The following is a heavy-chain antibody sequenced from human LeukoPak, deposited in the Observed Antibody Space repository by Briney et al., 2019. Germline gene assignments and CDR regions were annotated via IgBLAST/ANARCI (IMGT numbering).Heavy chain of an antibody. J-gene: IGHJ4*02. CDR2: INHSGST. CDR1: GGSFSGYY. D-gene: IGHD6-19*01. V-gene: IGHV4-34*01. CDR3: AREGRYSSGWFLYEFDY. Sequence: PSETLSLTCAVYGGSFSGYYWSWIRQHPGKGLEWIGEINHSGSTNYNPSLKSRVTISVDTSKNQFSLKLSSVTAADTAVYYCAREGRYSSGWFLYEFDYWGQGTLVTVSS.